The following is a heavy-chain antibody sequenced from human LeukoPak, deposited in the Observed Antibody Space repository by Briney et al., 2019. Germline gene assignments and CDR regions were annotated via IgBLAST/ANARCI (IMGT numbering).Heavy chain of an antibody. V-gene: IGHV4-38-2*01. D-gene: IGHD6-13*01. J-gene: IGHJ4*02. CDR3: ARKGRSSSFDY. CDR1: GYSISSGYQ. Sequence: SETLSLTCAVSGYSISSGYQWAWIRRPPGKGLEWLGSIHYSGTTYYKASLKSRVTISVNTSQNQFSLKLTSVTAADTAVYYCARKGRSSSFDYWGQGTLITVSS. CDR2: IHYSGTT.